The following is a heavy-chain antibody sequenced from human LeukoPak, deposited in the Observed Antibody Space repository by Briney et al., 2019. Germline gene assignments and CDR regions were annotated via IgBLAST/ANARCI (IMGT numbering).Heavy chain of an antibody. CDR1: GGSFSGYY. V-gene: IGHV4-34*01. CDR2: INHSGST. Sequence: SETLSLTCAVYGGSFSGYYWSWIRQPPGKGLEWIGEINHSGSTNYNPSLKSRVTISVDTSKNQFSLKLSSVTAADTAVYYCARYSCSSTSCSYYFDYWGQGTLVTVSS. D-gene: IGHD2-2*01. J-gene: IGHJ4*02. CDR3: ARYSCSSTSCSYYFDY.